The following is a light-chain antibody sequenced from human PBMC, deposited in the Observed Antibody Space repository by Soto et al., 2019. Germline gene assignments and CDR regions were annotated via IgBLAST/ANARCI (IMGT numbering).Light chain of an antibody. CDR3: QQYNNWTCT. J-gene: IGKJ1*01. Sequence: ETVMTQSPATLSVSPGGRATRSGRASQSISDTLAWYQHKPGQAPRLLIHGASTRATGFPARFSGSGAGTDFTLTISSLQSEDFAMYYCQQYNNWTCTFGQGTKVEIK. CDR1: QSISDT. CDR2: GAS. V-gene: IGKV3-15*01.